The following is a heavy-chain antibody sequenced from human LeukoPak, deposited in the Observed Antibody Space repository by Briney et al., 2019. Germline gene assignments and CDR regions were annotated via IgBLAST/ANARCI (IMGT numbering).Heavy chain of an antibody. V-gene: IGHV4-59*01. CDR1: GGSISSYY. J-gene: IGHJ6*02. CDR3: ARDQYYYDSSGCYYYYYGMDV. Sequence: PSETLSLTCTVSGGSISSYYWSWIRQPPGKGLEWIGYIYYSGSTNYNPSLKSRVTISVDTSKNQFSLKLSSVTAADTAVYYCARDQYYYDSSGCYYYYYGMDVWGQGTTVTVSS. CDR2: IYYSGST. D-gene: IGHD3-22*01.